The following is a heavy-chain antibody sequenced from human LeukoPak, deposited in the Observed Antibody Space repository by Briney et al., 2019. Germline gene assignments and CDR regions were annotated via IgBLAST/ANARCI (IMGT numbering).Heavy chain of an antibody. CDR2: IFYSGST. J-gene: IGHJ4*02. CDR3: AAHYYGSESYYNDY. D-gene: IGHD3-10*01. V-gene: IGHV4-39*01. Sequence: PSETLSLTSTVSGGSISSSSYYWGWIRQPPGKGLEWIGSIFYSGSTHYNPSLKSRVTISVDTSKNQFSLKLSSVTAADTAVYYCAAHYYGSESYYNDYWGQGTLVTVSS. CDR1: GGSISSSSYY.